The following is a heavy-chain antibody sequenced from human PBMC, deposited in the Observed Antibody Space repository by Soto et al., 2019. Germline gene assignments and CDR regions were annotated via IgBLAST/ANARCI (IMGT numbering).Heavy chain of an antibody. CDR1: GFTFSNYA. Sequence: EVQLLESGGGLVQPGESLRLSCAASGFTFSNYAMSWVRQAPGKGLEWVSGISGSGSTTYYADSVKGRFTISRDNSKNTLYLQMNSLRAEDTAVYYCAKALCRCTNGVCYTTVCGFDIWGQGTMVIVSS. V-gene: IGHV3-23*01. D-gene: IGHD2-8*01. CDR2: ISGSGSTT. CDR3: AKALCRCTNGVCYTTVCGFDI. J-gene: IGHJ3*02.